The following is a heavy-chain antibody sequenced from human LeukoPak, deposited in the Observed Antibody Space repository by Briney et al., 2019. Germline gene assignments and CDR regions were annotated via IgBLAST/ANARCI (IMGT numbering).Heavy chain of an antibody. J-gene: IGHJ4*02. V-gene: IGHV1-2*02. CDR2: INPNSGGT. CDR3: ARGYSGYGYFDY. CDR1: GYTFTGYY. Sequence: ASVKVSCKASGYTFTGYYMHWVRQAPGQGLEWMGWINPNSGGTNYAQDFHGRVTMTRDTSISTAYMELSRLRSDDTAVYYCARGYSGYGYFDYWAQGTLVTVSS. D-gene: IGHD5-12*01.